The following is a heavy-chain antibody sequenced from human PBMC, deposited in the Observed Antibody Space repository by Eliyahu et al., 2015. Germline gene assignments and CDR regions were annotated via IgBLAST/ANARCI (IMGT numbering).Heavy chain of an antibody. CDR2: XT. Sequence: XTYYNPSLKSRVTISVDTSKNQFSLKLTSVTAADTAVYYCARHYDSSGYYAIDYWGQGTLVTVSS. V-gene: IGHV4-39*01. D-gene: IGHD3-22*01. J-gene: IGHJ4*02. CDR3: ARHYDSSGYYAIDY.